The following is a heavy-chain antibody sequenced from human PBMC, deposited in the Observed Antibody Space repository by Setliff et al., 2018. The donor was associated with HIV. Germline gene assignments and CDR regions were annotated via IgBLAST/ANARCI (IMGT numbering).Heavy chain of an antibody. D-gene: IGHD2-15*01. J-gene: IGHJ5*02. CDR1: GFRRNNFA. Sequence: TGGSLRLSCSASGFRRNNFAMHWVRQAPGKGLEWLSVISRDGSMTFSTDSVKDRFIMSRDNSWNTVYLQMNSLKFDDTAVYYCARRYCGGNSCSVNWFDPWGQGTLVTVSS. CDR3: ARRYCGGNSCSVNWFDP. CDR2: ISRDGSMT. V-gene: IGHV3-30*04.